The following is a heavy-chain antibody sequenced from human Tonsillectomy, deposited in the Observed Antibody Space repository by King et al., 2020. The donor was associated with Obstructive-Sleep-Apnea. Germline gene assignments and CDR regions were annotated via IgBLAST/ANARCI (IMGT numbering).Heavy chain of an antibody. Sequence: VQLVESGGGVVQPGRSLRLSCAASGFTFTTYSIHWVRQAPCKGLEWVAFISYDASLQHYPDSVKGRFIISRDNSRNTYLQMNSLTADDTAVYYCARDVAPWGSGFYPDAFDFWGQGTMVTVSS. J-gene: IGHJ3*01. D-gene: IGHD6-19*01. V-gene: IGHV3-30*04. CDR1: GFTFTTYS. CDR2: ISYDASLQ. CDR3: ARDVAPWGSGFYPDAFDF.